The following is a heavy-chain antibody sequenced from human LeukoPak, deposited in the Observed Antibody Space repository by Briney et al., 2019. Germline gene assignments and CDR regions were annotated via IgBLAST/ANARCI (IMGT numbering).Heavy chain of an antibody. CDR2: ISAYNGNT. J-gene: IGHJ4*02. CDR3: ARRIAAAGPLYYFDY. D-gene: IGHD6-13*01. CDR1: GYTFTSYG. Sequence: GASVNVSCKASGYTFTSYGINWVRQAPGQGLEWMGWISAYNGNTNYAQKLQGRVTMTTDTSTGTVYMELRSLRSGDTAVYYCARRIAAAGPLYYFDYWGQGTLVTVSS. V-gene: IGHV1-18*01.